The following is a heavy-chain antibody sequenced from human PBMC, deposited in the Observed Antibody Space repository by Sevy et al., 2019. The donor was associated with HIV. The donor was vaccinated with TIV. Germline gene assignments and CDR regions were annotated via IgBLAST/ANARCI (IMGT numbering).Heavy chain of an antibody. CDR2: INHSGST. Sequence: SETLSLTCAVYGGSFSGYYWSWIRQPPGKGLEWIGEINHSGSTNYNPSLKSRVTISVDTSKNRFSLKLSSVTAADTAVYYCAREGELRYFDWLTDYYYGMDVWGQGTTVTVSS. J-gene: IGHJ6*02. CDR1: GGSFSGYY. V-gene: IGHV4-34*01. D-gene: IGHD3-9*01. CDR3: AREGELRYFDWLTDYYYGMDV.